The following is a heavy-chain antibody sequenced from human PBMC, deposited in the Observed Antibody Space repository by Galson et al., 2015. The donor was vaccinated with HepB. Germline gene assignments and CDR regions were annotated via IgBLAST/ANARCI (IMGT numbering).Heavy chain of an antibody. Sequence: SLRLSCAASGFDFSSYMRWVRQAPGKGLEWVSIIYGGGTTYYADSVKGRFIISIDSSKNTLYLQMNGLRAEDTAVYYCAKSFPVYGPEGDSFDMWGQGTRVTVSS. J-gene: IGHJ3*02. CDR3: AKSFPVYGPEGDSFDM. D-gene: IGHD5/OR15-5a*01. CDR1: GFDFSSY. CDR2: IYGGGTT. V-gene: IGHV3-66*01.